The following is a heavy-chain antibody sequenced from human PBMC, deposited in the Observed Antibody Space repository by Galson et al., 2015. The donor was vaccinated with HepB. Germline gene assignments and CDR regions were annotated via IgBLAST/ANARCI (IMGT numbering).Heavy chain of an antibody. D-gene: IGHD1-1*01. V-gene: IGHV3-7*03. J-gene: IGHJ4*02. CDR2: IKEDGSEK. CDR1: GFTFSSNW. CDR3: AKASRGYNTDH. Sequence: SLRLSCAASGFTFSSNWMSWVRQAPGKGLEWVANIKEDGSEKVYAGSVMGRFTISRDNSKNTLYLQMNSLGAEDTAIYYCAKASRGYNTDHWGQGTLVTVSS.